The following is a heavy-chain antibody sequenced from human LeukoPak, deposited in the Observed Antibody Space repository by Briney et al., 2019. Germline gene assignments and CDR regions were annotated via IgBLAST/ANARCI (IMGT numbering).Heavy chain of an antibody. CDR3: ARRAGESHYYYYYGMDV. CDR1: GYTFTGYY. CDR2: INPNSGGT. Sequence: ASVKVSCKASGYTFTGYYMHWVRQAPGQGLEWMGWINPNSGGTNYAQKFQGRVTISVDTSKNQFSLKLSSVTAADTAVYYCARRAGESHYYYYYGMDVWGQGTTVTVSS. V-gene: IGHV1-2*02. J-gene: IGHJ6*02.